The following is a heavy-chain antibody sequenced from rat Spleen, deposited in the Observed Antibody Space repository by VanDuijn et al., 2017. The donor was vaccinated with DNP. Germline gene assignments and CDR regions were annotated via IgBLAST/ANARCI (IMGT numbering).Heavy chain of an antibody. J-gene: IGHJ2*01. Sequence: EVQLVESGGGLVQPGRSMKLSCAASGFTFSNYWMTWIRQAPGKGLEWVASITNTGDSTYYSDSVKGRFSISRDNAKSTLYLQMDSLRSEDTATYYCARHPRAGESYFDYWGQGVMVTVSS. D-gene: IGHD4-2*01. V-gene: IGHV5-31*01. CDR2: ITNTGDST. CDR3: ARHPRAGESYFDY. CDR1: GFTFSNYW.